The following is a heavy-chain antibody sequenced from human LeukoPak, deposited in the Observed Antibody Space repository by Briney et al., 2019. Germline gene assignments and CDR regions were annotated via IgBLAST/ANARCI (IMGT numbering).Heavy chain of an antibody. J-gene: IGHJ4*02. D-gene: IGHD5-12*01. CDR3: TREREGVGVAIFEY. CDR2: MSFDGTNK. CDR1: GFAFSNYV. Sequence: GGSLRLSCVASGFAFSNYVLHWVRQAPGKGLEWVATMSFDGTNKYYSETAKGRFTISRENSKNTLHLQMNSLRTEDTAVYFCTREREGVGVAIFEYWGLGTLVTVSS. V-gene: IGHV3-30*03.